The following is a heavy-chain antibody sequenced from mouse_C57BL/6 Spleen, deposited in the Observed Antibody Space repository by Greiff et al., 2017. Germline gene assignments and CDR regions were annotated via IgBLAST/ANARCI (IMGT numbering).Heavy chain of an antibody. CDR1: GYSITSGYY. CDR3: ARYSNYVFAY. CDR2: ISYDGSN. Sequence: DVQLQESGPGLVKPSQSLSLTCSVTGYSITSGYYWNWIRQFPGNKLEWMGYISYDGSNNYNPSLKNRISITRDTSKNQFFLKLNSVTTEDTATYYCARYSNYVFAYWGQGTLVTVSA. V-gene: IGHV3-6*01. J-gene: IGHJ3*01. D-gene: IGHD2-5*01.